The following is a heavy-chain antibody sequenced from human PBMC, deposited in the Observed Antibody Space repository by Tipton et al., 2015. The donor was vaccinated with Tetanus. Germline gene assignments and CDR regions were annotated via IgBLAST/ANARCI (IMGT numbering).Heavy chain of an antibody. D-gene: IGHD3-16*01. V-gene: IGHV3-11*01. CDR1: GFRFSGYY. Sequence: SLRLSCVGSGFRFSGYYMTWIRQAPGKGLEWVSYDSPSGTNTQYGESVKGRFTVSRDNAKKSLFLQMSSLRADDTAVYYCARLRGWGIGGYGMALWGQGTTVTVSS. CDR3: ARLRGWGIGGYGMAL. CDR2: DSPSGTNT. J-gene: IGHJ6*02.